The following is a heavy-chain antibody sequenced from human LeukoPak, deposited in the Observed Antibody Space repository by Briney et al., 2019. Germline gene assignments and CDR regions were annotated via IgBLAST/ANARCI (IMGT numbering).Heavy chain of an antibody. V-gene: IGHV3-21*01. CDR2: ISNNDDYI. CDR1: GFTFTIYT. Sequence: GGSLRLSCAASGFTFTIYTMSWVRHAPGKGLEWDSSISNNDDYIYYADSVKGRFTVSRDNAKNSLYLQMNSLRVEDTAVYYCARDRSVLRGVISDYWGQGTLVTVSS. J-gene: IGHJ4*02. D-gene: IGHD3-10*01. CDR3: ARDRSVLRGVISDY.